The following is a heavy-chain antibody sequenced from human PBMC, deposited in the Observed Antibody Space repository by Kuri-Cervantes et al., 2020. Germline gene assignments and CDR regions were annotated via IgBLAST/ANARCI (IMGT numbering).Heavy chain of an antibody. Sequence: SVKVSCKASGYTFTGYYMHWVRQAPGQGLEWMGGIIPIFGTANYAQKFQGRVTITADESTSTAYMELSSLRSEDTAVYYCARGWVDDYGGNSGYYGMDVWGQGTTVTVSS. CDR1: GYTFTGYY. V-gene: IGHV1-69*13. CDR2: IIPIFGTA. CDR3: ARGWVDDYGGNSGYYGMDV. D-gene: IGHD4-23*01. J-gene: IGHJ6*02.